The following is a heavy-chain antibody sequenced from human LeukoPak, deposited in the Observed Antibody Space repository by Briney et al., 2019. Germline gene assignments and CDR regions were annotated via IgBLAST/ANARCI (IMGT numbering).Heavy chain of an antibody. CDR1: GFIFSNYW. CDR3: ARDPCGGDCYSGNYYYGMDV. CDR2: IKEDGSEE. J-gene: IGHJ6*02. V-gene: IGHV3-7*01. D-gene: IGHD2-21*02. Sequence: PGGSLRLSCAASGFIFSNYWMSWVRQAPGKGLEWVANIKEDGSEEYYVDSVKGRFTISRDNAKNSLYLQMNSLRAEDTAVYYCARDPCGGDCYSGNYYYGMDVWGQGTTVTVSS.